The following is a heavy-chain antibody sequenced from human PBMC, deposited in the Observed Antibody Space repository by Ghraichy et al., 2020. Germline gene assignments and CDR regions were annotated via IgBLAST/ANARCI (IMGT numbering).Heavy chain of an antibody. Sequence: SETLSLTCTVSGGSISSYYWSWIRQPPGKGLEWIGYIYTSGSTNYNPSLKSRVTISVDTSKNQFSLKLSSVTAADTAVYYCARRYCSGGSCYLRTATAYFDLWGRGTLVTVSS. CDR3: ARRYCSGGSCYLRTATAYFDL. J-gene: IGHJ2*01. D-gene: IGHD2-15*01. V-gene: IGHV4-4*09. CDR2: IYTSGST. CDR1: GGSISSYY.